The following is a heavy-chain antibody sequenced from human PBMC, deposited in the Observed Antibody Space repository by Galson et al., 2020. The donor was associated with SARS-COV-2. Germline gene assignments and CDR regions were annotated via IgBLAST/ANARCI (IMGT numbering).Heavy chain of an antibody. J-gene: IGHJ5*02. CDR2: ISWNSGRI. CDR1: GFTFDDYA. D-gene: IGHD3-22*01. V-gene: IGHV3-9*01. Sequence: GGSLRLSCAASGFTFDDYAMHWVRQAPGKGLEWVAGISWNSGRIGNEDSVKGRFTISRDNAKNSLYLQMNSLRAEDTAVYYCARGLDSTGYNWFDPCGQRTLLTVSS. CDR3: ARGLDSTGYNWFDP.